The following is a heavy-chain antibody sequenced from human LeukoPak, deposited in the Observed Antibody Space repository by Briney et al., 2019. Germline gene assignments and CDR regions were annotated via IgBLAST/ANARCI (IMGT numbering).Heavy chain of an antibody. CDR2: IYYSGST. V-gene: IGHV4-59*01. CDR1: GGSISSYY. J-gene: IGHJ4*02. CDR3: ARDSSIDYGSGFVYDY. D-gene: IGHD3-10*01. Sequence: SETLSLTCTVSGGSISSYYWSWIRQPPGKGLEWSGYIYYSGSTNYNPSLKSRVTISVDTSKNQFSLKLSSVTAVDTAVYYCARDSSIDYGSGFVYDYWGQGTLVTVSS.